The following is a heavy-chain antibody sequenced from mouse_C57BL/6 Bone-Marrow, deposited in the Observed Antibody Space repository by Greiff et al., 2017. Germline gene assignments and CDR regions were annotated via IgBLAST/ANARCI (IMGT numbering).Heavy chain of an antibody. CDR3: ARYNYGNAWFAY. D-gene: IGHD2-1*01. Sequence: EVKLMESGGGLVQPGGSLSLSCAASGFTFTDYYMSWVRQPPGKALEWLGFIRNKANGYTTEYSASVKGPFTISRDNSQSILYLQMNALRAEDSATYYCARYNYGNAWFAYWGQGTLVTVSA. CDR1: GFTFTDYY. J-gene: IGHJ3*01. CDR2: IRNKANGYTT. V-gene: IGHV7-3*01.